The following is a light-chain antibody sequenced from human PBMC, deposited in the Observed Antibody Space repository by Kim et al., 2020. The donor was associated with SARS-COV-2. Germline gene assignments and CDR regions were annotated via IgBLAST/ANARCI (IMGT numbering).Light chain of an antibody. J-gene: IGKJ1*01. V-gene: IGKV1-8*01. CDR1: HGISSY. CDR2: AAS. Sequence: ASTGDRVTIACLASHGISSYLAWYQQKPGKSPKLLIYAASTLQSGVPSRFSGSGSGTDFTLTISCLQSEDFATYYCQQYYSYSWTFGQGTKVDIK. CDR3: QQYYSYSWT.